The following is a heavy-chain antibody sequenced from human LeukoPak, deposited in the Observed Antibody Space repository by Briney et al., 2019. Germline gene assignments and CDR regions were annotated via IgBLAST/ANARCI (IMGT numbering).Heavy chain of an antibody. CDR3: ARGSDSNGYYSPFDY. V-gene: IGHV4-59*01. D-gene: IGHD3-22*01. J-gene: IGHJ4*02. CDR1: GGSINNYF. CDR2: FYYSGST. Sequence: SETLSLTCTVSGGSINNYFWSWIRRPPGKGLEWIGYFYYSGSTNYNPSLKSRVTISVDTSKNQFSLKLSSVTAADTAVYYCARGSDSNGYYSPFDYWGQGTLVTVSS.